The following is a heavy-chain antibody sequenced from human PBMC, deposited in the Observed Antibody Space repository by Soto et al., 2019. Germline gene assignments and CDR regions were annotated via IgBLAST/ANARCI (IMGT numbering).Heavy chain of an antibody. CDR1: GFTFGNYA. D-gene: IGHD2-2*01. CDR3: DKGLVVFCCSSSSRYPY. CDR2: IRWNGGSI. Sequence: GGSLRLSCAASGFTFGNYAMHWIRQAPGKGLEWVSGIRWNGGSIGYADSVKGRFTISRDNAKNSLYLQMNSLRAEDTAMYYCDKGLVVFCCSSSSRYPYWGQGTLVTVSS. V-gene: IGHV3-9*01. J-gene: IGHJ4*01.